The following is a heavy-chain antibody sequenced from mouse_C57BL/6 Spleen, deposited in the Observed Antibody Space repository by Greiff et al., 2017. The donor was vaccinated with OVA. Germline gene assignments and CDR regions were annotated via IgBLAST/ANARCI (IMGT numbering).Heavy chain of an antibody. CDR2: IWSGGST. Sequence: VQLQESGPGLVQPSQSLSITCTVSGFSLTSYGVHWVRQPPGKGLEWLGVIWSGGSTDYNVAFISRLSISKDNAKRQVFLKMNSLQADDAAIYYCAKASVTTVVATGMDYWGQGTSVTVSS. CDR1: GFSLTSYG. V-gene: IGHV2-4*01. CDR3: AKASVTTVVATGMDY. D-gene: IGHD1-1*01. J-gene: IGHJ4*01.